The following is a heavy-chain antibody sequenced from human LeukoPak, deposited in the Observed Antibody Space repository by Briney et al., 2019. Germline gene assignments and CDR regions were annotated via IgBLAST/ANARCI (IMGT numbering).Heavy chain of an antibody. CDR1: GDSVSSNSAT. J-gene: IGHJ6*02. D-gene: IGHD6-19*01. CDR3: ARDLVLVVAGTEMDYYYYGLDV. Sequence: SPTLSLTCAISGDSVSSNSATWNWIRQSPSRGLEWLGGTYYRSKWYNDYAVSVKSRITINADTSKNQFSLQLNSVTPEDTAVYYCARDLVLVVAGTEMDYYYYGLDVWGQGTTVTVSS. CDR2: TYYRSKWYN. V-gene: IGHV6-1*01.